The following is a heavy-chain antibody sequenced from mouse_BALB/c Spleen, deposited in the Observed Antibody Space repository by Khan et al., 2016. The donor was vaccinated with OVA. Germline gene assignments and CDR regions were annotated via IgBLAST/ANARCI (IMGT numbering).Heavy chain of an antibody. CDR1: GLNINDTY. J-gene: IGHJ2*01. CDR2: IDPPNGNP. V-gene: IGHV14-3*02. Sequence: VQLQQSGAELVKSGATVKLSCTASGLNINDTYMHWLKQWPEQGLEWIGRIDPPNGNPQYDPKFQGKATLTADTSSNTSYLQLSILTSEDTAVFSCPSMSRKWGQGTTLTVSS. CDR3: PSMSRK.